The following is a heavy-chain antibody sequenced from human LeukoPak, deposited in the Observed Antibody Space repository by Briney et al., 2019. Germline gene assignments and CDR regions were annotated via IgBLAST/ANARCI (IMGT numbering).Heavy chain of an antibody. J-gene: IGHJ4*02. CDR3: VRGYSEYWSD. Sequence: SETLSLTCAAYGGSFSDFYWNWIRQPPGKGLEWIGQISHSGGINYNPSLQSRVTLSVDTSNNHFSLRLTPVTAADTAVYYCVRGYSEYWSDWGQGSLVTVSS. CDR2: ISHSGGI. D-gene: IGHD3-3*01. V-gene: IGHV4-34*01. CDR1: GGSFSDFY.